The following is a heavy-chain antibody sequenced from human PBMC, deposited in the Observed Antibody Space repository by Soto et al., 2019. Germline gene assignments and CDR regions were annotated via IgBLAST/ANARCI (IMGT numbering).Heavy chain of an antibody. J-gene: IGHJ1*01. CDR1: GFTFSSYS. CDR2: ISSSSSYI. D-gene: IGHD2-15*01. Sequence: GGSLRLSCAASGFTFSSYSMNWVRQAPGKGLEWVSSISSSSSYIYYADSVKGRFTTSRDNAKNSLYLQMNSLRAEDTAVYYCAREGLYCSGGSCYPAEYFQHWGQGTLVTVSS. V-gene: IGHV3-21*01. CDR3: AREGLYCSGGSCYPAEYFQH.